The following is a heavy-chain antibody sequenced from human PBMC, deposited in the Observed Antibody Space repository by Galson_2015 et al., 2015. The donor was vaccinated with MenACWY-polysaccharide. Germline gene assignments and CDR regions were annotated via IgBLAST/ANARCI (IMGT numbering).Heavy chain of an antibody. CDR3: VRDWYSSNVGCFYYDY. V-gene: IGHV3-7*01. CDR1: GFALSGYW. CDR2: IEFDGREA. Sequence: SLRLSCAASGFALSGYWMSWIRQAPGKGLERVANIEFDGREAVYVDSVKGRFTVSRDNARNALYLQMNSLRAEDTAVYYCVRDWYSSNVGCFYYDYWGPGTLVAVSA. D-gene: IGHD6-13*01. J-gene: IGHJ4*02.